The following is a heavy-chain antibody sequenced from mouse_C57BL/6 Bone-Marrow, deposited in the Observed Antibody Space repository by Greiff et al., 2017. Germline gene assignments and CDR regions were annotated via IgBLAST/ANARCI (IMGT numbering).Heavy chain of an antibody. CDR2: INPNYGTT. Sequence: QLQESGPELVKPGASVKISCKASGYSFTDYNMNWVKQSNGKSLEWIGVINPNYGTTSYNQKFKGTATLTVDKSSSTTYMQRNSLTSEDSAVYYCAREATFAWFAYWGQGTLVTVSA. D-gene: IGHD3-2*02. CDR1: GYSFTDYN. V-gene: IGHV1-39*01. CDR3: AREATFAWFAY. J-gene: IGHJ3*01.